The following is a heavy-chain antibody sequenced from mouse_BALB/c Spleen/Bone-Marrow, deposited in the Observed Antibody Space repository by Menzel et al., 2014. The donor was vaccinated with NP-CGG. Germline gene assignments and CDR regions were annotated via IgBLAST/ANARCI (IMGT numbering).Heavy chain of an antibody. CDR1: GYTFTNYW. CDR3: ARIYYYGRDY. Sequence: QVQLKDSGAELAKPGASVKMSCKASGYTFTNYWMHWVKQRPGQGLEWIGYINPSTGYTEYNQKFKDKATLTADKSSSTAYMQLSSLTSKDSAVYYCARIYYYGRDYWGQGTTLTVSS. J-gene: IGHJ2*01. D-gene: IGHD1-1*01. CDR2: INPSTGYT. V-gene: IGHV1-7*01.